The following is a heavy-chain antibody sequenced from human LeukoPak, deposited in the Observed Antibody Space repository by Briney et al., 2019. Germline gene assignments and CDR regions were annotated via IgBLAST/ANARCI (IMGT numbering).Heavy chain of an antibody. J-gene: IGHJ3*02. D-gene: IGHD2-21*01. CDR1: GFTFSSYT. V-gene: IGHV3-23*01. Sequence: GGSLRLSCAASGFTFSSYTMNWFRQAPGKGLEWASAISGSGVGTYYADSVKGRFTVSRDNSWNTLYLQMSSLRAEDTAVYFCAKDQVISGSEASDIWGQGTMVTVSS. CDR3: AKDQVISGSEASDI. CDR2: ISGSGVGT.